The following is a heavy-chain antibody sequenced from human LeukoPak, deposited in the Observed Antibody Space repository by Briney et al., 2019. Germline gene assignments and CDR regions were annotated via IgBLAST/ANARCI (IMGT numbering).Heavy chain of an antibody. CDR2: IKTDGSTT. J-gene: IGHJ3*02. Sequence: GGSLRLSCVASGFTFSNYWMYWVRQAPGKGLVWVSRIKTDGSTTSYADSVKGRFTISRDNAKNSLYLQMNSLRAEDTAVYYCAREKHSGDAFDIWGQGTMVTVSS. CDR3: AREKHSGDAFDI. V-gene: IGHV3-74*01. CDR1: GFTFSNYW.